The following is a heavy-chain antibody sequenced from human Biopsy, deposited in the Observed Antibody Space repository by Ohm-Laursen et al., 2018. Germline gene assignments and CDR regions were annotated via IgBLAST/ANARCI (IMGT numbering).Heavy chain of an antibody. J-gene: IGHJ6*02. Sequence: GSLRLSCTASGLRFSMYAMSWVRQAPGKGLEWVSAIGGSGGGTYYADSVKGRFTISRDDSKNTVYLQMNSLRVEDRAVYYCARPMSWVVAYGMDVWGQGTTVTVSS. CDR3: ARPMSWVVAYGMDV. V-gene: IGHV3-23*01. CDR1: GLRFSMYA. CDR2: IGGSGGGT. D-gene: IGHD2-15*01.